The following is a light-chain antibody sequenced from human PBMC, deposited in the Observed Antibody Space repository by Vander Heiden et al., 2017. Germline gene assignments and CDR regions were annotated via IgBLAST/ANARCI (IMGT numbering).Light chain of an antibody. J-gene: IGKJ1*01. CDR3: QQSYNTWT. V-gene: IGKV1-39*01. Sequence: DIQMTPSPSSLSASVGDRVTITCRASQSISSSLNWYQQKPGRAPKLLIYAASSLQSGVPSRFSGSGSGTDFTLTISSLQPEDFASYYCQQSYNTWTFGQGTKVEVK. CDR1: QSISSS. CDR2: AAS.